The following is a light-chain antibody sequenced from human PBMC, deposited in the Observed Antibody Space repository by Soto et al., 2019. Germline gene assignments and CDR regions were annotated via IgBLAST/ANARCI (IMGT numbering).Light chain of an antibody. CDR3: QQADSFPLT. Sequence: DLQMTQSPSSVSASVGDRVTITCRASQDISRWLAWYQQKPGKAPKLLIYVASTLQSGVPSRFSGSGSGTDFTLTISSLQREDFATYYCQQADSFPLTFGQGTRLEIK. V-gene: IGKV1-12*01. CDR1: QDISRW. J-gene: IGKJ5*01. CDR2: VAS.